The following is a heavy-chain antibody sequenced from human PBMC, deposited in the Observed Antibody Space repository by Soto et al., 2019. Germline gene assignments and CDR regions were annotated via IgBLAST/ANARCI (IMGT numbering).Heavy chain of an antibody. CDR3: ARDRNYYFDY. J-gene: IGHJ4*02. CDR2: IWYDESNK. Sequence: PGGSLRLSCAASGFTFSTYVMHWVRQAPGKGLEWVAVIWYDESNKYYADSVKGRFTISRDNSKNILYLQMNSLRVEDTAVYYCARDRNYYFDYWGQGTLVTVYS. V-gene: IGHV3-33*01. D-gene: IGHD1-7*01. CDR1: GFTFSTYV.